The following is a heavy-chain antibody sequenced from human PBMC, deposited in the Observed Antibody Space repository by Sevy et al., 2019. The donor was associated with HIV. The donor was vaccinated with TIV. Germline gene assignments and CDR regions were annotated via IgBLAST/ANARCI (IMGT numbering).Heavy chain of an antibody. D-gene: IGHD2-15*01. CDR3: AKGYCTGVNCYSDFDY. J-gene: IGHJ4*02. CDR1: GFTFSSYG. V-gene: IGHV3-30*02. CDR2: IRYDGTNK. Sequence: GESLKISCAASGFTFSSYGMHWVRQAPGKGLEWVAFIRYDGTNKYYADSVRGRFTISRDNSKNSLYLQMNSLRAEDTAVYYCAKGYCTGVNCYSDFDYWGQGTLVTVSS.